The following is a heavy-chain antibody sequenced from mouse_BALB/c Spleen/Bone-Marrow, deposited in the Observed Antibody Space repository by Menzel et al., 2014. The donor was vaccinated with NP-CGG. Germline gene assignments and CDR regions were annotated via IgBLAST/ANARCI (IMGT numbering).Heavy chain of an antibody. CDR3: TRRDRYDYYGVDY. D-gene: IGHD2-14*01. V-gene: IGHV1-69*02. CDR2: IYPSDSYS. CDR1: GYTFTNYW. J-gene: IGHJ4*01. Sequence: QVRLQQSGAELVRPGASVKVSCKASGYTFTNYWINWVRQRPGQGLEWIGNIYPSDSYSNYNQKFKDKATLTVDKSSSTAYMQLSSPTSEDSAVYYCTRRDRYDYYGVDYWGQGTSVTVSS.